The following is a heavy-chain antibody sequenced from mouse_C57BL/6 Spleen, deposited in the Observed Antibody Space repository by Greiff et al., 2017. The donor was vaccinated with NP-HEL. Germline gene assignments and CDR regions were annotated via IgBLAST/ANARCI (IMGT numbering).Heavy chain of an antibody. J-gene: IGHJ2*01. D-gene: IGHD1-1*01. V-gene: IGHV1-81*01. CDR1: GYTFTSYG. CDR3: AISGDYYYGSSYNYFDY. CDR2: IYPRSGNT. Sequence: VQLVESGAELARPGASVKLSCKASGYTFTSYGISWVKQRTGQGLEWIGEIYPRSGNTYYNEKFKGKATLTADKSSSTAYMELRSLTSEDSAVYFCAISGDYYYGSSYNYFDYWGQGTTLTVSS.